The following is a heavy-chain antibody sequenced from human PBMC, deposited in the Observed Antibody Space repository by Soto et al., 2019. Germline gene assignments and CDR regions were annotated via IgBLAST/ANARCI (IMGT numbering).Heavy chain of an antibody. Sequence: GWSLRLSCAASGFTFSRYGMHWVRQAPGKGLEWVAIIWYDGSNKYFADSVKGRFTISRDNSKNTLYLQMNSLRAEDTAVYYCARDRDYAYFDYWGQGSLVTVSS. D-gene: IGHD4-17*01. CDR2: IWYDGSNK. CDR3: ARDRDYAYFDY. J-gene: IGHJ4*02. V-gene: IGHV3-33*01. CDR1: GFTFSRYG.